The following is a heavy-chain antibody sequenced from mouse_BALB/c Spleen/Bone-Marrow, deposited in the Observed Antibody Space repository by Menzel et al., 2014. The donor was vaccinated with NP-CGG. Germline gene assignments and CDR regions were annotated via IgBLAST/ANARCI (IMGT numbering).Heavy chain of an antibody. CDR3: ARKYGDY. Sequence: QVHVKQSGAELVRPGSSVKISCKASGYPFSGYWMSWVKQRPGQGLEWIGQIYPGDGETNYNGKFKGNATLTADKSSSTAYMQLISLTSEDSAVYFCARKYGDYWGQGTTLTVSS. CDR2: IYPGDGET. J-gene: IGHJ2*01. CDR1: GYPFSGYW. D-gene: IGHD2-10*02. V-gene: IGHV1-80*01.